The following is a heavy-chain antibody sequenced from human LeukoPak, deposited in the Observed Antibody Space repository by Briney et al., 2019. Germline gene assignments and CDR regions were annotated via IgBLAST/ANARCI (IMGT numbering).Heavy chain of an antibody. Sequence: SVKVSCKPSGGTFSSYAISWVRQAPGQGLEWMGGIIPIFGTANYAQKFQGRVTITADESTSTAYMELSSLRSEDTAVYYCARGGYSGYDWDYWGQGTLVTVSS. CDR2: IIPIFGTA. V-gene: IGHV1-69*13. CDR3: ARGGYSGYDWDY. J-gene: IGHJ4*02. CDR1: GGTFSSYA. D-gene: IGHD5-12*01.